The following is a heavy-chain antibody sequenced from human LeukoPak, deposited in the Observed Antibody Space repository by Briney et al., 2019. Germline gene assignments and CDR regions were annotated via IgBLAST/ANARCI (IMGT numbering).Heavy chain of an antibody. CDR3: AKDLRNIVVGKGFDY. V-gene: IGHV3-23*01. J-gene: IGHJ4*02. Sequence: QAGGSLRLSCAASGFTFSSYAMSWVRQAPGKGLEWVSAISGSGASTYYADSVKGRFTISRDNSKNTLFLQMSSLRAEDTAVYYCAKDLRNIVVGKGFDYWGQGTLVTVSS. CDR1: GFTFSSYA. CDR2: ISGSGAST. D-gene: IGHD2-15*01.